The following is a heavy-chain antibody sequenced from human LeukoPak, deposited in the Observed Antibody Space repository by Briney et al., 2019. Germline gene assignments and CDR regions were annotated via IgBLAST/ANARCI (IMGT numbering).Heavy chain of an antibody. D-gene: IGHD3-3*01. CDR3: ARGGGDFWSGFYPYYYYGMDV. CDR2: IIPIFGTA. Sequence: SVKVSCKASGGTFSSYAISWVRQAPGQGLEWMGGIIPIFGTANYAQKFQGRVTITADESTSTAYMELSSLRSDDTAVYYCARGGGDFWSGFYPYYYYGMDVWGQGTTVTVSS. CDR1: GGTFSSYA. J-gene: IGHJ6*02. V-gene: IGHV1-69*13.